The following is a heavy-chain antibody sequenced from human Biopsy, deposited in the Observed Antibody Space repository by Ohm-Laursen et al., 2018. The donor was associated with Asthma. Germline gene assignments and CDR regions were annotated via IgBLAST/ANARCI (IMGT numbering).Heavy chain of an antibody. J-gene: IGHJ4*02. D-gene: IGHD6-19*01. CDR1: GFTVSRDH. CDR2: IYSGGTS. V-gene: IGHV3-53*01. Sequence: SLRLSCAASGFTVSRDHMFWVRQAPGKGLEWVSVIYSGGTSHTADSVRGRFTISRDFSKNTLHLQMHSLRVEDTAVYYCARGDSSGWSHYYFDYWGPGALLTLSS. CDR3: ARGDSSGWSHYYFDY.